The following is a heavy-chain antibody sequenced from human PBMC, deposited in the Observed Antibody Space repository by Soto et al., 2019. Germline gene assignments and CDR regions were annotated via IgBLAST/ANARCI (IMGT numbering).Heavy chain of an antibody. V-gene: IGHV3-23*01. CDR1: GFAFSTYA. J-gene: IGHJ6*02. Sequence: GGSLRLSCAASGFAFSTYAMTWVRQAPGKGLEWVSVISGSGGSSYYADSVKGRFTISRDNSKNTLFLQMNGLRAEDTAVYYCAKVTKRAAAGRYEYYKYGMDVWGQGTTFTVSS. CDR3: AKVTKRAAAGRYEYYKYGMDV. D-gene: IGHD6-13*01. CDR2: ISGSGGSS.